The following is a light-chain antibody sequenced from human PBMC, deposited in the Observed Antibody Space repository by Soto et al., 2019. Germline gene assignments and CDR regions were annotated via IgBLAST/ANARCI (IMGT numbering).Light chain of an antibody. J-gene: IGKJ2*01. V-gene: IGKV1-5*03. CDR2: KAS. CDR1: QSISSW. CDR3: QQYISSPYT. Sequence: DIQMTQSPSTLSASVGDRVTITCRASQSISSWLAWYQQKPGKAPKFLISKASSLQSGVPSRFSGSGSGTEFTLTISSLQPDDFTTYYCQQYISSPYTFGQGTKLEIK.